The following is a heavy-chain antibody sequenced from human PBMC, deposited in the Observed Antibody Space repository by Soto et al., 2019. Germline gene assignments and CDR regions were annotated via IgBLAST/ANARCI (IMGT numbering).Heavy chain of an antibody. J-gene: IGHJ3*02. CDR3: ARELLFYDSDGFSWDDAFDI. D-gene: IGHD3-22*01. CDR2: IYQSGST. CDR1: GGSLSSSAYS. V-gene: IGHV4-30-2*01. Sequence: TLSLTCAVSGGSLSSSAYSWSWIRQPPGKGLEWIGFIYQSGSTYYNPSLKSRVTMSLDRPKNQFSLKLSSVTAADTAVYYCARELLFYDSDGFSWDDAFDIWGQGTMVTV.